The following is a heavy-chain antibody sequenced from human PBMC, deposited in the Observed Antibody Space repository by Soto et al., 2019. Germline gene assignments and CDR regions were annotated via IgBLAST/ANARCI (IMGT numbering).Heavy chain of an antibody. CDR1: GFTFDDYA. Sequence: GGSLRLSCAASGFTFDDYAMHWVRQAPGKGLEWVSGISWNSGSIGYADSVKGRFTISRDNAKNSLYLQMNSLRAEDTALYYCAKEGGVAGITVRWFDPWGQGTLVTVSS. CDR3: AKEGGVAGITVRWFDP. V-gene: IGHV3-9*01. CDR2: ISWNSGSI. J-gene: IGHJ5*02. D-gene: IGHD6-19*01.